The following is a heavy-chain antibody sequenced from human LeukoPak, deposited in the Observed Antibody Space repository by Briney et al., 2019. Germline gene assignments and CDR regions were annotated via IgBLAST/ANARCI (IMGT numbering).Heavy chain of an antibody. CDR2: ISGNGGNT. V-gene: IGHV3-64*01. D-gene: IGHD3-22*01. Sequence: GGSLRLSCAASGFTFSSYDVHWVRQAPGKGLEYVSDISGNGGNTYYANSVKGRFTISRDNSKNTLYLQMGSLRTEDMAVYYCARDLYYDSSGFDYWGQGTLVTVSS. CDR1: GFTFSSYD. CDR3: ARDLYYDSSGFDY. J-gene: IGHJ4*02.